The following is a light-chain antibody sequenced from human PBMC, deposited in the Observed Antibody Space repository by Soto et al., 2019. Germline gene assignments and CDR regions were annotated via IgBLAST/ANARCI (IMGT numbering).Light chain of an antibody. J-gene: IGLJ3*02. Sequence: QSVLTQPPSVSGAPGQRVTISCTGSSSNIGAGFDVHWYHQIAGTAPKLLIYGNSNRPSGVPDRFSGSKSGTSASLAINGLQAEDEADYYCSSYTSSSTRVFGGGTKVTVL. V-gene: IGLV1-40*01. CDR2: GNS. CDR3: SSYTSSSTRV. CDR1: SSNIGAGFD.